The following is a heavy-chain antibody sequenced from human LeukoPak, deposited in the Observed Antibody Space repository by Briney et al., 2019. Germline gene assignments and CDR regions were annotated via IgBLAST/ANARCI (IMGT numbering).Heavy chain of an antibody. CDR3: ARLRDNYDFWSGYYYYFDY. CDR2: ISQDGSGK. V-gene: IGHV3-7*01. CDR1: GFTFSNYW. J-gene: IGHJ4*02. Sequence: PGGSLRLSCGASGFTFSNYWMSWVRQAPGKGLEWVINISQDGSGKNYADSVEGRFTISRDNAKNSLYLQMNSLRAEDTAVYYCARLRDNYDFWSGYYYYFDYWGQGTLVTVSS. D-gene: IGHD3-3*01.